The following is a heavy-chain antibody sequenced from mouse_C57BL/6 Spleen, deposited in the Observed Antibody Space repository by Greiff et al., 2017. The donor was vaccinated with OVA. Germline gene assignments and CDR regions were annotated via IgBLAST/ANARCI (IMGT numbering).Heavy chain of an antibody. J-gene: IGHJ4*01. Sequence: EVQRVESGGGLVKPGGSLKLSCAASGFTFSDYGMHWVRQAPEKGLEWVAYISSGSSTIYYADTVKGRFTISRDNAKNTLFLQMTSLRSEDTAMYYCANYDGSSPYAMDYWGQGTSVTVSS. D-gene: IGHD1-1*01. CDR2: ISSGSSTI. CDR1: GFTFSDYG. CDR3: ANYDGSSPYAMDY. V-gene: IGHV5-17*01.